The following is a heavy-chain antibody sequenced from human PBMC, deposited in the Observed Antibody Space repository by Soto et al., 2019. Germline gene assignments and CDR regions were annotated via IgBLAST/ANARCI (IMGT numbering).Heavy chain of an antibody. Sequence: ASVKVSCKASGYTFTSYCISWVRQAPGEGLEGMGWISAYNGKTNYAQKLQGRVTMTTDTSTSTAYMELRSLRSDATAMYYCAGIPPSTTVRVNWFDPWGQGTLVTLSS. V-gene: IGHV1-18*01. CDR3: AGIPPSTTVRVNWFDP. D-gene: IGHD4-4*01. CDR2: ISAYNGKT. CDR1: GYTFTSYC. J-gene: IGHJ5*02.